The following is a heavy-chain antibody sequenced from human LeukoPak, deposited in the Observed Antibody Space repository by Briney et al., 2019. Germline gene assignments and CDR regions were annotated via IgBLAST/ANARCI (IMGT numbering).Heavy chain of an antibody. CDR2: ISAYNGNT. J-gene: IGHJ5*02. V-gene: IGHV1-18*01. D-gene: IGHD3-22*01. CDR3: ARDAGNYYDSSGYDP. CDR1: GYTSTSYG. Sequence: ASVKVSCKASGYTSTSYGISLVRQAPGQGLEWMGWISAYNGNTNYAQKLQGRVTMTTDTSTSTAYMELRSLRSDDTGVYYCARDAGNYYDSSGYDPAGDRTRVTVSS.